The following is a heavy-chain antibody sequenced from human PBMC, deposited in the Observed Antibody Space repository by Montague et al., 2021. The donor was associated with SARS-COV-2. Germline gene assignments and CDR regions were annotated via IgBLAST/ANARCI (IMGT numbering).Heavy chain of an antibody. CDR1: GDSVSRNSAA. Sequence: CAISGDSVSRNSAAWNWIRQSPSRGLEWLGRTYYRSKWYNDYAVSVKSRITINPDTSKNQIPLQLNSVTPEDTAVYYRARTSASSDYWGQGTLVTVSS. J-gene: IGHJ4*02. D-gene: IGHD1-26*01. CDR3: ARTSASSDY. V-gene: IGHV6-1*01. CDR2: TYYRSKWYN.